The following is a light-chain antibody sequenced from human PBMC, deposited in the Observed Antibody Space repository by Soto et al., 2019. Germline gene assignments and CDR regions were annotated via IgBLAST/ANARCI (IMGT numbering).Light chain of an antibody. V-gene: IGKV3-11*01. J-gene: IGKJ5*01. Sequence: EIVLTQSPGTLSLSPGERATLSCRASQSVNSNDLAWYQQKPGQAPRLLIYDASNRATGIPARFSGSGSGTDFTLTISSLEPEDFAVYYCQQRSNWPITFGQGTRLEIK. CDR1: QSVNSN. CDR3: QQRSNWPIT. CDR2: DAS.